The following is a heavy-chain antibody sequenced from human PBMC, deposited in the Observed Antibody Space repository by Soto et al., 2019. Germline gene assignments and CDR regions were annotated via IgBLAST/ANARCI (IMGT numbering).Heavy chain of an antibody. CDR2: IYHSGSS. CDR1: GGSISSGGYS. J-gene: IGHJ4*02. CDR3: ARVTDY. Sequence: QLQLQESGSGLVKPSQTLSLTCAVSGGSISSGGYSWSWIRQQPGKGLAWIGYIYHSGSSYYNPSLKSRVTISVDRAKNQFSLKLSTVTATDTAVYYCARVTDYLGQRTLVTVAA. V-gene: IGHV4-30-2*01.